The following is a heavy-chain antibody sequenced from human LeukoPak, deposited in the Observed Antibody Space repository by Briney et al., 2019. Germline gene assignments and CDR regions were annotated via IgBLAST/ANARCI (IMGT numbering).Heavy chain of an antibody. Sequence: VASVKVSCKASGYTFTGYYMHWVRQAPGQGLEWMGWINPNSGGTNYAQKFQGRVTTTRDTSISTAYMELSRLRSDDTAVYYCARDRGGKGSAIFYWGQGSLVTVSS. CDR3: ARDRGGKGSAIFY. D-gene: IGHD2-2*01. J-gene: IGHJ4*02. CDR1: GYTFTGYY. CDR2: INPNSGGT. V-gene: IGHV1-2*02.